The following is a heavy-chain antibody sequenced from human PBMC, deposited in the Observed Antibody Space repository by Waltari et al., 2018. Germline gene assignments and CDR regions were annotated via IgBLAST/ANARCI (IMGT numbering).Heavy chain of an antibody. CDR3: ARNSKDWRSDGGLDY. J-gene: IGHJ4*02. CDR1: GFTFSGHW. Sequence: EVQLVESGGGLVQPGGSLRLSCAASGFTFSGHWMHWVRQAPGKGLVCVSQSNREGSSTSYADFVKGRFTISRDNAKNTLYLQMNSLRAEDTAVYYCARNSKDWRSDGGLDYWGQGTLVTVSS. V-gene: IGHV3-74*01. D-gene: IGHD3-16*01. CDR2: SNREGSST.